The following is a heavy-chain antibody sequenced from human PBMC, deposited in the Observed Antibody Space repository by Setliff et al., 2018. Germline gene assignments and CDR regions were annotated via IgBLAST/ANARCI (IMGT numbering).Heavy chain of an antibody. CDR3: ARGPSNYDLLTGCDC. D-gene: IGHD3-9*01. CDR2: VSAYNGNT. V-gene: IGHV1-18*01. J-gene: IGHJ4*02. Sequence: ASVKVSCKASGYTFTSYGISWVRQAPGQGLEWMGWVSAYNGNTNYAQKLQGRVTMTRDTSITAAYMELSRLRSDDSAVYYCARGPSNYDLLTGCDCWGQGTLVTVSS. CDR1: GYTFTSYG.